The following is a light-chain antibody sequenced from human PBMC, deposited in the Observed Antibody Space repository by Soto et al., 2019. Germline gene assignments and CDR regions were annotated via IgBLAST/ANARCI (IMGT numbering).Light chain of an antibody. Sequence: QSALTQPASVSGSPGQSITISCTGTTSDVGSYDYVSWYQQLPGKAPKLIIFGVSNRPSGVSTRFSGSKSCNTASLTITGLQPEDEADYYCNSYTTSVTYVFGTGTNVTVL. CDR2: GVS. J-gene: IGLJ1*01. CDR3: NSYTTSVTYV. CDR1: TSDVGSYDY. V-gene: IGLV2-14*03.